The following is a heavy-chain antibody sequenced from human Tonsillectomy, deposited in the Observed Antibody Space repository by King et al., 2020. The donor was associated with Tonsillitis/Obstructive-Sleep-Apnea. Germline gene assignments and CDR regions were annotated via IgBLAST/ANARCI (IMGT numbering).Heavy chain of an antibody. CDR3: TTVGILTGYFYFDY. J-gene: IGHJ4*02. V-gene: IGHV3-49*05. CDR2: IRSKAYGGTT. Sequence: VQLVESVGGLVKPGRSLRLSCTASGFTFGDYAMSWFRQDPGKGLDWIGFIRSKAYGGTTENAASVKGRLTISRDDSKSIAYLQMDSLKTEDTAVYYCTTVGILTGYFYFDYWGQGTRVTVSS. D-gene: IGHD3-9*01. CDR1: GFTFGDYA.